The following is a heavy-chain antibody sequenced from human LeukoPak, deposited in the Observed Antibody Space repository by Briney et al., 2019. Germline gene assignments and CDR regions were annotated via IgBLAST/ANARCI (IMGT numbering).Heavy chain of an antibody. D-gene: IGHD2-2*01. CDR1: GYTFSNYG. V-gene: IGHV1-18*01. CDR3: ARKVVPAAIRGSYYYMDV. CDR2: ISAYNGNT. J-gene: IGHJ6*03. Sequence: ASVKVSCKASGYTFSNYGISWVRQAPGQGLEWMGWISAYNGNTNYAQKLQGRVTMTTDTSTSTAYMELRSLRSDDTAVYYCARKVVPAAIRGSYYYMDVWGKGTTVTVSS.